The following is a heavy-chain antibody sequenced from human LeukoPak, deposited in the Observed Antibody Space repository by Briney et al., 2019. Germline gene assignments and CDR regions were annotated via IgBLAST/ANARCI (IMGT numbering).Heavy chain of an antibody. CDR2: INHSGST. CDR3: ARSGYDFWSGYYLSYFDY. J-gene: IGHJ4*02. D-gene: IGHD3-3*01. CDR1: GGSLSGYY. V-gene: IGHV4-34*01. Sequence: SETLSLTCAVYGGSLSGYYWSWIRQPPGKGLEWIGEINHSGSTNYNPSLKSRVTISVDTSKNQFSLKLSSVTAADTAVYYCARSGYDFWSGYYLSYFDYWGQGTLVTVSS.